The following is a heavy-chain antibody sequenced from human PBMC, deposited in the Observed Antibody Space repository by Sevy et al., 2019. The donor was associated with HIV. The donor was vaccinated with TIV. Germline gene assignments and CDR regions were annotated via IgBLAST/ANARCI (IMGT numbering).Heavy chain of an antibody. D-gene: IGHD3-22*01. CDR2: IFSGGNT. Sequence: GGSLRLSCAASGFTVSGNYMSWVRQAPGKGLEWVSGIFSGGNTHFADSVKGRFTISRDNSKNTLSLQMNSLRAEDTAVYYCARAVEDYSDSSAWDWYFDLWGRGTLVTVSS. V-gene: IGHV3-66*01. CDR3: ARAVEDYSDSSAWDWYFDL. J-gene: IGHJ2*01. CDR1: GFTVSGNY.